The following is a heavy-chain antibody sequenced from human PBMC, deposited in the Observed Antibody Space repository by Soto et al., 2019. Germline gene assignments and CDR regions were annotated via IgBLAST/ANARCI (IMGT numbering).Heavy chain of an antibody. Sequence: QVQLAESGGGLVEPGGYLRISCAASGFTFSDYDMSWIRQSPGKGLEWVSFVSSSGTTMYFADSVKGRFTISRDKAKNSLKRQMNSLRAEDTAVYYCARMGPMAARPSYWGQGTLVTVSS. J-gene: IGHJ4*02. CDR2: VSSSGTTM. D-gene: IGHD6-6*01. CDR1: GFTFSDYD. CDR3: ARMGPMAARPSY. V-gene: IGHV3-11*01.